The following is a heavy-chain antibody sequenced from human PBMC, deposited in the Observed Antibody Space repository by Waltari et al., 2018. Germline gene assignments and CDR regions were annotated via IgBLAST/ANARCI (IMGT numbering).Heavy chain of an antibody. CDR3: ATDREEDSSGNEFDP. CDR1: GYTFTSYD. J-gene: IGHJ5*02. D-gene: IGHD3-22*01. V-gene: IGHV1-8*01. CDR2: MNPNSGNT. Sequence: QVQLVQSGAEVKKPGASVKVSCKASGYTFTSYDIHWLRQATGQGLEWRGWMNPNSGNTGDAQKFQGRVTMTRNTSISTAYMELSSLRSEDTAVYYCATDREEDSSGNEFDPWGQGTLVTVSS.